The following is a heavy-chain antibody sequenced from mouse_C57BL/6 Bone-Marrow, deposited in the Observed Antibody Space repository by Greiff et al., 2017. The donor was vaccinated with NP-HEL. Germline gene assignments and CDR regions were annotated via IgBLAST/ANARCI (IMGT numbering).Heavy chain of an antibody. D-gene: IGHD1-1*02. V-gene: IGHV14-4*01. J-gene: IGHJ4*01. CDR1: GFNIKDDY. CDR2: IDPENGDT. Sequence: EVQLQESGAELVRPGASVKLSCTASGFNIKDDYMHWVKQRPEQGLEWIGWIDPENGDTEYASKFQGKATITADTSSNTAYLQLSSLTSEDTAVYYCTTVLDYGRWGKGTSVTVSS. CDR3: TTVLDYGR.